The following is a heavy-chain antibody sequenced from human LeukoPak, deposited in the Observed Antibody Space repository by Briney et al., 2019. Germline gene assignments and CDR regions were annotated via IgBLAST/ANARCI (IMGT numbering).Heavy chain of an antibody. V-gene: IGHV3-53*01. CDR1: GFTVSGNY. J-gene: IGHJ4*02. D-gene: IGHD6-13*01. CDR2: IYSSGST. CDR3: AREKQPGVGFDY. Sequence: PGGSLRLSCAASGFTVSGNYMSWVRQAPGKGLEWVSVIYSSGSTYYADSVKGRFTISRDNSKNTLYLQMNSLRPEDTAVYYCAREKQPGVGFDYWGQGTLVTVSS.